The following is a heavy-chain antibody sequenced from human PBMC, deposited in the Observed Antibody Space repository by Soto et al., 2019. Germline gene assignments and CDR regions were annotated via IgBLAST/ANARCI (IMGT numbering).Heavy chain of an antibody. CDR3: ARGRDGDY. D-gene: IGHD6-6*01. CDR2: ISAHNGNT. Sequence: QVHLVQSGAEVKKPGASVKVSCKASGYTFTSYGITWVRQAPGQGLEWMGWISAHNGNTDYAQKLQGRVIVTRDTSTSTAYMELRSLISDDKAVYYCARGRDGDYWGQGALVTVSS. V-gene: IGHV1-18*01. CDR1: GYTFTSYG. J-gene: IGHJ4*02.